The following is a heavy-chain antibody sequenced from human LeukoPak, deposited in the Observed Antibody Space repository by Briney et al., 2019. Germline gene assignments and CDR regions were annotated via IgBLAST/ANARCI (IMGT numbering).Heavy chain of an antibody. CDR1: GYTLTELS. V-gene: IGHV1-24*01. J-gene: IGHJ4*02. D-gene: IGHD3-22*01. CDR2: FDPEDGET. CDR3: ATLPRYYYDSSGYYYY. Sequence: ASVKVSCKVSGYTLTELSMHWVRQAPGKGLEWMGGFDPEDGETIYAQKFQGRVTMTEDTSTDTAYMELSGLRSEDTAVYYCATLPRYYYDSSGYYYYWGQGTLVTVSS.